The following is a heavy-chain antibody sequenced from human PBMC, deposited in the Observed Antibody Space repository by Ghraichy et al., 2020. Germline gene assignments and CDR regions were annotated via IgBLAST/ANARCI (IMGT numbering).Heavy chain of an antibody. J-gene: IGHJ2*01. CDR3: ARHSPTPNL. CDR2: KHSSGTT. V-gene: IGHV4-59*02. CDR1: GGSVVGSY. Sequence: SQTLSLTFSVSGGSVVGSYWSWIRQPPGKGLEWIGYKHSSGTTHYNPSLESRVTISVDTSRNQFSLKLISITAADTAVYFCARHSPTPNLWGRGTLVTVSS.